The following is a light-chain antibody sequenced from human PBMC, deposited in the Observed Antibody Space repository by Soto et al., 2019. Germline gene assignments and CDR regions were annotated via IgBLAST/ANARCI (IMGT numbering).Light chain of an antibody. CDR2: EVT. CDR1: SSDVGGYKY. Sequence: QSALTQPASVSGSPGQSITISCTGTSSDVGGYKYVYWYQQHPGKAPKLMIYEVTNRPSGVSNRFSGSKSGNTASLTISGLQTEDEADYYCSSYTSSGTWVFGGGTQLTVL. V-gene: IGLV2-14*01. J-gene: IGLJ3*02. CDR3: SSYTSSGTWV.